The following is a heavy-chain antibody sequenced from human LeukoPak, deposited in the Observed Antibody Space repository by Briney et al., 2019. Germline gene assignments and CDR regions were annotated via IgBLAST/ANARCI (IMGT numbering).Heavy chain of an antibody. D-gene: IGHD2-2*01. Sequence: SSETLSLTCTVSGGSISSSRYYWGWIRQPPGQGLEWIGSFYYSGSAYYNPSLKSRVTISVDTSKNQFSLKLSSVTAADTAVYYCARLRTYCSSSSCFLYVFDYWGQGTLVTVSS. J-gene: IGHJ4*02. CDR3: ARLRTYCSSSSCFLYVFDY. CDR2: FYYSGSA. CDR1: GGSISSSRYY. V-gene: IGHV4-39*01.